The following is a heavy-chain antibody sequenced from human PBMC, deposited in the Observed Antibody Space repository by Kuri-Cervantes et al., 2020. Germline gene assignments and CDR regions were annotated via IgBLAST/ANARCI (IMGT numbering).Heavy chain of an antibody. V-gene: IGHV3-38-3*01. Sequence: GESLKISCAAFGFRFSSYAMSWVRQAPGKGLEWFSSISGGSTYYADSRKGRFTISRDNSKITLHLQMNSLRAEDTAVYYCARDGYSSSSWLYFDYWGQGTLVTVSS. CDR2: ISGGST. CDR1: GFRFSSYA. J-gene: IGHJ4*02. D-gene: IGHD6-6*01. CDR3: ARDGYSSSSWLYFDY.